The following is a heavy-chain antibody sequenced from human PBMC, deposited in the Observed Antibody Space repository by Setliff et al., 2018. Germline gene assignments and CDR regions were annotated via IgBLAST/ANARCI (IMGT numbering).Heavy chain of an antibody. CDR3: TRHEDRNKCTSSSCYRENDAFDV. CDR1: GYTFTNYW. Sequence: GESLKISCKASGYTFTNYWIGWVRQMPGKGLEWMGVIYPGDSDTRYSPSFQGQVTISADKSIHTAYLQWSSLKASDTAIYYCTRHEDRNKCTSSSCYRENDAFDVWGQGAMVTVSS. D-gene: IGHD2-2*01. V-gene: IGHV5-51*01. CDR2: IYPGDSDT. J-gene: IGHJ3*01.